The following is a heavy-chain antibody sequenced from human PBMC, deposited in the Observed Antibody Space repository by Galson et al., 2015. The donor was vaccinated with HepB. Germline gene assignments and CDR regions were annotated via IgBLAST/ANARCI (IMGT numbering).Heavy chain of an antibody. CDR2: IKSKTDGGTT. V-gene: IGHV3-15*01. D-gene: IGHD6-6*01. J-gene: IGHJ4*02. CDR3: TTGLAALPFFDY. CDR1: GFTFSNAW. Sequence: SLRLSCAASGFTFSNAWMSWVRQAPGKGLEWVGRIKSKTDGGTTDYAAPVKGRFTISRDDSKNTLYLQMNSLKTEDTAVYYCTTGLAALPFFDYWGQGTLVTVSS.